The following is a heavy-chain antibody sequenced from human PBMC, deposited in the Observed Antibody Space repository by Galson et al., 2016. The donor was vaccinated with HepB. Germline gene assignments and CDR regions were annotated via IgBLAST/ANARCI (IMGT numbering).Heavy chain of an antibody. CDR1: GFTFSSYG. CDR3: ARDRWIQQPPGDGPPVHYSDYYAMDV. V-gene: IGHV3-33*01. J-gene: IGHJ6*02. Sequence: SLRLSCAASGFTFSSYGMHWVRQAPGKGLEWVAVIWYDGSKKYYADSAKGRFTISRDNSKNTLYLQMNSLRAEDTAVYYCARDRWIQQPPGDGPPVHYSDYYAMDVWGQGTTVTVSS. D-gene: IGHD5-18*01. CDR2: IWYDGSKK.